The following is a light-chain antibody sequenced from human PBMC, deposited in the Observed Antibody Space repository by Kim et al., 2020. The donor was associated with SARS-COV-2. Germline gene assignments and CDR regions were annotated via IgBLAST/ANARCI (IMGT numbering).Light chain of an antibody. CDR3: SSYTTSRTVV. Sequence: GQSFTFFCTGTSSAVGAYGYVSWYQQYAGKATKLMIYAVRERPSGVSDRFSGSKSDNTASLIISGLQPEDEDDYYCSSYTTSRTVVFGGGTKVTVL. J-gene: IGLJ2*01. CDR1: SSAVGAYGY. CDR2: AVR. V-gene: IGLV2-14*01.